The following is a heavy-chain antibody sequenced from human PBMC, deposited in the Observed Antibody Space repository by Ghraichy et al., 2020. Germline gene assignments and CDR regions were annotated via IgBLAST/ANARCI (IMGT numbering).Heavy chain of an antibody. CDR2: ISNTSSYI. J-gene: IGHJ4*02. V-gene: IGHV3-21*01. D-gene: IGHD4-17*01. CDR1: GFIFSSYT. Sequence: GESLNISCAASGFIFSSYTFIWVRQAPGKGLEWVSSISNTSSYIYYAASVRRRFTISRDNARGSVFLQMNNLSAEDTAIYYCAKEGDYGDYYFDSWGQGTPVTVSS. CDR3: AKEGDYGDYYFDS.